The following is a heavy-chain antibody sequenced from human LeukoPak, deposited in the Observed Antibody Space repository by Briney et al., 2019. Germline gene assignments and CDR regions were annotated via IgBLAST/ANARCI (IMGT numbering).Heavy chain of an antibody. CDR3: ARLRPPGGPPNY. CDR1: GGSISSSSYY. CDR2: IYYSGST. Sequence: SETLSLTCTVSGGSISSSSYYWGWIRQRPGKGLEWIGSIYYSGSTYYNPSLKSRVTISVDTSKNQFSLKLSSVTAADTAVYYCARLRPPGGPPNYWGQGTLVTVSS. V-gene: IGHV4-39*01. D-gene: IGHD1-1*01. J-gene: IGHJ4*02.